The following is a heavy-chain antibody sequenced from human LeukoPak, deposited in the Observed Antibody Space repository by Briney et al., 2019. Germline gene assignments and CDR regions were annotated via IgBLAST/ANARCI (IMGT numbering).Heavy chain of an antibody. Sequence: SVKVSCKASGYTFTAYVMHWVRQAPGQGLEWMGGIIPIFGTANYAQKFQGRVTITADESTSTAYMELSSLRSEDTAVYYCARGRQQLALYYFDYWGQGTLVTVSS. D-gene: IGHD6-13*01. CDR1: GYTFTAYV. J-gene: IGHJ4*02. V-gene: IGHV1-69*13. CDR2: IIPIFGTA. CDR3: ARGRQQLALYYFDY.